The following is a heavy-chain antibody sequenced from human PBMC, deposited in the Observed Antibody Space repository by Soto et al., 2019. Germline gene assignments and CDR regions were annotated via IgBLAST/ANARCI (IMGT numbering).Heavy chain of an antibody. CDR1: GGSISSGGYY. J-gene: IGHJ5*02. V-gene: IGHV4-31*03. Sequence: SETLSLTCTVSGGSISSGGYYWSWLRQRPGRGLEWIGYIYYSGVTYYNPSLRSRVTISADTSKNQFSLRLSSVAAADTAVYHCATSRDGYTYFDPWGQGTLVTVSS. CDR3: ATSRDGYTYFDP. D-gene: IGHD5-12*01. CDR2: IYYSGVT.